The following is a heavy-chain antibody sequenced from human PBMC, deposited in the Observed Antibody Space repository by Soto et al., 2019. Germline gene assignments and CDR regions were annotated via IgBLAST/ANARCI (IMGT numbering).Heavy chain of an antibody. D-gene: IGHD3-10*01. Sequence: SETLSLTCTVSGGSISSGGYYWSWIRQHPGKGLEWIGYIYYSGSTYYNPSLKSRVTISVDTSKNQFSLKLSSVTAADTAVYYCARGDLYYGSGRFDYWGQGTPVTVSS. CDR1: GGSISSGGYY. J-gene: IGHJ4*02. CDR3: ARGDLYYGSGRFDY. CDR2: IYYSGST. V-gene: IGHV4-31*03.